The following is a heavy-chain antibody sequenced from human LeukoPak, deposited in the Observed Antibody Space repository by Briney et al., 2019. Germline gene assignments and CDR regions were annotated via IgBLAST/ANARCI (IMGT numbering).Heavy chain of an antibody. CDR3: ASCPSSTSCYYFDY. D-gene: IGHD2-2*01. CDR1: GGTFSSYA. Sequence: SVKVSCKASGGTFSSYAISWVRQAPGQGLEWMGGIITIFGTTNYAQKFQGRVTITTDESTSTAYMELSSLRSEDTAVYYCASCPSSTSCYYFDYWGQGTLVTVSS. V-gene: IGHV1-69*05. J-gene: IGHJ4*02. CDR2: IITIFGTT.